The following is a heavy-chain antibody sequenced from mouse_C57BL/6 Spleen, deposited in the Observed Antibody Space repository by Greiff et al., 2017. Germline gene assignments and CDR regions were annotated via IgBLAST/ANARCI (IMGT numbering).Heavy chain of an antibody. Sequence: QVQLQQPGAELVKPGASVQMSCKASGYTFTSYWITWVKQRPGQGLEWIGDIYPGSGSTNYNEKFKSKATLTVDTSSSTAYMQLSSLTSEDSAVYYCARLKLSDWYFDVWGTGTTVTVSS. V-gene: IGHV1-55*01. J-gene: IGHJ1*03. CDR2: IYPGSGST. CDR3: ARLKLSDWYFDV. CDR1: GYTFTSYW. D-gene: IGHD1-3*01.